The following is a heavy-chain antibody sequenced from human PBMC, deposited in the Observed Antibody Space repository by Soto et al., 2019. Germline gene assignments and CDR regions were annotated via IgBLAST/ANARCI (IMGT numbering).Heavy chain of an antibody. Sequence: PGESLKISCKGSGYSFAGYWITWVRQKPGKGLEWMGRIDPSDSQTYYSPSFRGHVTISVTKSITTVFLQWGSLRASDTAMYYCARQIYDSDTGPNFQYYFDSWGQGTMVTVSS. CDR1: GYSFAGYW. CDR2: IDPSDSQT. J-gene: IGHJ4*03. V-gene: IGHV5-10-1*01. D-gene: IGHD3-22*01. CDR3: ARQIYDSDTGPNFQYYFDS.